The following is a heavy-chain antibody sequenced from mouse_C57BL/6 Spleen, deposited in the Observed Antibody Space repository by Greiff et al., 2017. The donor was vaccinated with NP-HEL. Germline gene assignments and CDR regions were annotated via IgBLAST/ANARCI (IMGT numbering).Heavy chain of an antibody. J-gene: IGHJ1*03. CDR3: ARSGLYYGNSEGYFDV. D-gene: IGHD2-1*01. V-gene: IGHV1-81*01. Sequence: QVQLQQSGAELARPGASVKLSCKASGYTFTSYGISWVKQRTGQGLEWIGEIYPRSGNTYYNEKFKGKATLTADKSSSTAYMELRSLTSEDSAVYFCARSGLYYGNSEGYFDVWGTGTTVTVSS. CDR2: IYPRSGNT. CDR1: GYTFTSYG.